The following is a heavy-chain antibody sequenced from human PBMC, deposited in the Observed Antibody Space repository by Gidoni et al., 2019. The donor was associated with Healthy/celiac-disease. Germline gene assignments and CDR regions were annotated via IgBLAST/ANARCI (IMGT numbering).Heavy chain of an antibody. CDR3: ARSSYYDFWSGYPELLFDY. CDR2: IYNSGST. Sequence: QVQLQESGPGLVKPSQTLSLTCAVSGGSMSSGNYYWSWIRQPAGKGLEWIGRIYNSGSTNYNPSLKSRATMSVDASKNQFSLKLSSVTAADTAVYYCARSSYYDFWSGYPELLFDYWGQGTLVTVSS. CDR1: GGSMSSGNYY. D-gene: IGHD3-3*01. J-gene: IGHJ4*02. V-gene: IGHV4-61*02.